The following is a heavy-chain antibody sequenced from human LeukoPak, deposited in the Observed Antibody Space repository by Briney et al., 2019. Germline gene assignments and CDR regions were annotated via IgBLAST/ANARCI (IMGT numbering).Heavy chain of an antibody. Sequence: PGGSLRLSCEASGFTFSHYAMHWVRQGPGKGLEWVAFILYDGSNEYHADSVKGRFTISRDNAKNTLYLQMNSLRAEDTAVYYCAKDGQYSSSSPYYFDYWGQGTLVTVSS. D-gene: IGHD6-6*01. J-gene: IGHJ4*02. CDR3: AKDGQYSSSSPYYFDY. CDR1: GFTFSHYA. V-gene: IGHV3-30*02. CDR2: ILYDGSNE.